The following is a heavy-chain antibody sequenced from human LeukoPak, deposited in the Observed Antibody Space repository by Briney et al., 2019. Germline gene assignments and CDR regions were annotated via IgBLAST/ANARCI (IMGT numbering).Heavy chain of an antibody. Sequence: PGGSLRLSCAASGFTFDDYAIDWVRQAPGKGLEWVSLISGDGGSTYYADSVRGRFTISRDNSKDSLYLQMNSLRSEDTALYFCAKDIEYCSTTSCSLLGDAFDIWGQGTMVTVSS. CDR2: ISGDGGST. CDR3: AKDIEYCSTTSCSLLGDAFDI. D-gene: IGHD2-2*01. CDR1: GFTFDDYA. V-gene: IGHV3-43*02. J-gene: IGHJ3*02.